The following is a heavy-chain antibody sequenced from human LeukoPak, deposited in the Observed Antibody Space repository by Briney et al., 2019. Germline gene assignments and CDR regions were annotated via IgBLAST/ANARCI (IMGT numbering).Heavy chain of an antibody. Sequence: SVKVPCKASGGTFSSYAISWVRQAPGQGLEWMGGIIPIFGTANYAQKFQGRVTITADESTSTAYMELSSLRSEDTAVYYCARGPFTMVRGVITPYYFDYWGQGTLVTVSS. CDR1: GGTFSSYA. CDR2: IIPIFGTA. D-gene: IGHD3-10*01. CDR3: ARGPFTMVRGVITPYYFDY. J-gene: IGHJ4*02. V-gene: IGHV1-69*01.